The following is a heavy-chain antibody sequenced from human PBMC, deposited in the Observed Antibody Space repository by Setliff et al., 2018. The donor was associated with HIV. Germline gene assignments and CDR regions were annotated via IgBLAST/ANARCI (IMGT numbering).Heavy chain of an antibody. CDR1: GFTFRNYK. D-gene: IGHD3-3*01. V-gene: IGHV3-48*03. CDR3: ARVFQSYFFDF. J-gene: IGHJ4*02. CDR2: ISIGSGGAI. Sequence: GSLRLSCASSGFTFRNYKFNWVRQAPGRGLEWVSSISIGSGGAIDYADSVQGRFTISRDNSKNSLYLQMNSLRVEDTAVYYCARVFQSYFFDFWGQGTLVTVSS.